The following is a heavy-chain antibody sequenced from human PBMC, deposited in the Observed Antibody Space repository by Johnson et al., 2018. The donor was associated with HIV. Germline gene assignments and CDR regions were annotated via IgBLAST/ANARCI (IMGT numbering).Heavy chain of an antibody. V-gene: IGHV3-74*01. CDR2: INSDGSST. D-gene: IGHD4-23*01. Sequence: LQLVESGGGLVQPGGSLRLSCAVSGFTFSSHWMTWVRQAPGKGLVWVSRINSDGSSTSYADSVKGRFTISRDNAKNTLYLRLNSLRPEDSAVYYCAKDVSVVTPSGSFDIWGQGTRVTVSS. CDR1: GFTFSSHW. CDR3: AKDVSVVTPSGSFDI. J-gene: IGHJ3*02.